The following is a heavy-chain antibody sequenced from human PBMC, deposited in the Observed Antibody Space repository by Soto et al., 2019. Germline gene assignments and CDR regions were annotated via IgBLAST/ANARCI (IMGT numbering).Heavy chain of an antibody. CDR2: FVPMFGSA. Sequence: SVKVSCKPSGVTFDSFTFSWVRQAPGQGLEWMGGFVPMFGSASVAQRFQGRVRITADASTGIGYMEMSDLRSDDSAIYYCAREDDTTGHYSWFDPWGPGTLVTVSS. CDR1: GVTFDSFT. CDR3: AREDDTTGHYSWFDP. D-gene: IGHD3-22*01. J-gene: IGHJ5*02. V-gene: IGHV1-69*13.